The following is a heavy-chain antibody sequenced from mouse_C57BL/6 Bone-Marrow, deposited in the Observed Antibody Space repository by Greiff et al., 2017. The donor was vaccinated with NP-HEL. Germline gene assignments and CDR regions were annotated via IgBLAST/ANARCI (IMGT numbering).Heavy chain of an antibody. CDR3: ARPPFGSLMDY. CDR2: IDPSDSYT. J-gene: IGHJ4*01. CDR1: GYTFTSYW. Sequence: VQLQQPGAELVKPGASVKLSCKASGYTFTSYWMQWVKQRPGQGLEWIGEIDPSDSYTNYNQKFKGKATLTVDTSSSTAYMQLSSLTSEDAAVYYCARPPFGSLMDYWGQGTSVTVSS. D-gene: IGHD1-1*01. V-gene: IGHV1-50*01.